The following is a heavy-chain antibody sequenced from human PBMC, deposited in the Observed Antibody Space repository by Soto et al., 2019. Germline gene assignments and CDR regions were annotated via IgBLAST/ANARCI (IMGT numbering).Heavy chain of an antibody. CDR3: ASMIVGSTNRDRDYDY. J-gene: IGHJ4*02. Sequence: EVRLVESGGGSVRPGGSLKLSCAASGFDFSGSAMYWVRQASGKGLEWVGRIRSRSDSYATSYAESLSGRFTISRDDSRNLVFLEMNGLETDDTAVYHCASMIVGSTNRDRDYDYWGQGTLVTVSS. D-gene: IGHD1-26*01. CDR1: GFDFSGSA. V-gene: IGHV3-73*02. CDR2: IRSRSDSYAT.